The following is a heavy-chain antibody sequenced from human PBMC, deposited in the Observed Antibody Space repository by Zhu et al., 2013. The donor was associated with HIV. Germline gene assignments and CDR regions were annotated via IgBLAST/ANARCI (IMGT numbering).Heavy chain of an antibody. V-gene: IGHV1-18*01. CDR2: ISAYNGNT. Sequence: QVQLVQSGAEVKKPGASVKVSCKASGYTFTSYGISWVRQAPGQGLEWMGWISAYNGNTNYAQKLQGRVTMTTDTSTSTAYMELRSLRSDDTAVYYCARRPRCTYQLRTGVPHFDYVGPREPWSTVSS. D-gene: IGHD2-2*01. CDR1: GYTFTSYG. J-gene: IGHJ4*02. CDR3: ARRPRCTYQLRTGVPHFDY.